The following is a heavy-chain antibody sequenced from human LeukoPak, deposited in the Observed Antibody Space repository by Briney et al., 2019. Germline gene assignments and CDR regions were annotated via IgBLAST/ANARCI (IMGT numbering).Heavy chain of an antibody. J-gene: IGHJ6*02. CDR3: AREYSSSWTAYYYYGMDV. CDR1: GYTVTSYD. CDR2: MNPNSGNT. V-gene: IGHV1-8*01. D-gene: IGHD6-13*01. Sequence: ASVKVSCKASGYTVTSYDINWVRQATGQGLEWMGRMNPNSGNTGHAQKFQGRVTMTRNTSISTAYMELSSLKSEDTAVYYCAREYSSSWTAYYYYGMDVWGQGTTVTVSS.